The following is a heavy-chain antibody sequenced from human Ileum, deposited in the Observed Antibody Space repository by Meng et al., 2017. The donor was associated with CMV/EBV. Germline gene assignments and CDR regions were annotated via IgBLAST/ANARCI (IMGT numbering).Heavy chain of an antibody. CDR2: IRGVGGTT. D-gene: IGHD3-22*01. CDR1: GFTFSSCA. J-gene: IGHJ4*02. Sequence: ASGFTFSSCAMIWVRQAPGRRLEWVSGIRGVGGTTEYADSVKGRFTISRDNSENTVSLQLNNLRADDTAVYYCAKSDSSGYLHALDHWGQGTLVTVSS. CDR3: AKSDSSGYLHALDH. V-gene: IGHV3-23*01.